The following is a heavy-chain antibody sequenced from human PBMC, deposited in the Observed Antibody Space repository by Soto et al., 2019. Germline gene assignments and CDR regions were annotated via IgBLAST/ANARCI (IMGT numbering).Heavy chain of an antibody. CDR3: AREGPAPYYYYGMDV. J-gene: IGHJ6*02. CDR2: ISGYNGNT. Sequence: QVQLVQSRGEVKKPGASVKVSCKTSGYSFTTYGISWVRQAPGQGLEWMGWISGYNGNTNYAQKLKGRLTMTTDTSTSTAYMGLRRLTSDDTAVYYCAREGPAPYYYYGMDVWGQGSTVTVSS. CDR1: GYSFTTYG. V-gene: IGHV1-18*01.